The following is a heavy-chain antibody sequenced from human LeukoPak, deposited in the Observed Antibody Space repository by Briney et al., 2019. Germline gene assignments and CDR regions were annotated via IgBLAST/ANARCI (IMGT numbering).Heavy chain of an antibody. CDR3: ARHGRPENWFDP. V-gene: IGHV4-39*01. CDR2: IYYSGST. J-gene: IGHJ5*02. CDR1: GGSISSSSYY. Sequence: PSETLTLTCTVSGGSISSSSYYWGWIRQPPGKGLEWIGSIYYSGSTYYNPSLKSRVTISVDTSKNQFSLKLSSVTAADTAVYYCARHGRPENWFDPWGQGTLVTVSS.